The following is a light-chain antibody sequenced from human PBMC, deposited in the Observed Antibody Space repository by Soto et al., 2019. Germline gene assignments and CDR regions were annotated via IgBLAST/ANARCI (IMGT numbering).Light chain of an antibody. CDR2: GAS. CDR1: QSVTNN. J-gene: IGKJ1*01. Sequence: EIVMTQSPATLSVSPGETATLSCRASQSVTNNLAWYQHKPTQAPRLLIYGASTRATGIPARFSGSGSGTEFTLTISNLQSEDFAVYYCQQYNNWPPEGTFGQGTKVDI. CDR3: QQYNNWPPEGT. V-gene: IGKV3-15*01.